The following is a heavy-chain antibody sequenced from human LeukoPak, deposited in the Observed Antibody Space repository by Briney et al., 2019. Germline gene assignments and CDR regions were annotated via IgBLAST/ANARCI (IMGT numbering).Heavy chain of an antibody. J-gene: IGHJ3*02. Sequence: ASVKVSCKASGYTFTGYYMHWVRQAPGQGLEWMGWINPNSGGTNYAQKFQGRVTMTRDTSISTAYMELSRLRSDDTAVYYCARVGSGSYPRDAFDIWGQGTMVTVSS. D-gene: IGHD1-26*01. CDR3: ARVGSGSYPRDAFDI. CDR2: INPNSGGT. V-gene: IGHV1-2*02. CDR1: GYTFTGYY.